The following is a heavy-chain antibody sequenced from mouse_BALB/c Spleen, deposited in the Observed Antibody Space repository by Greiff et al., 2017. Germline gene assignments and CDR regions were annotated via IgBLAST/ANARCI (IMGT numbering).Heavy chain of an antibody. CDR1: GDSITSGY. CDR3: ARWEYGNPYAMDY. J-gene: IGHJ4*01. D-gene: IGHD2-10*02. CDR2: ISYSGST. Sequence: VQLQQSGPSLVKPSQTLSLTCSVTGDSITSGYWNWIRKFPGNKLEYMGYISYSGSTYYNPSLKSRISITRDTSKNQYYLQLNSVTTEDTATYYCARWEYGNPYAMDYWGQGTSVTVSS. V-gene: IGHV3-8*02.